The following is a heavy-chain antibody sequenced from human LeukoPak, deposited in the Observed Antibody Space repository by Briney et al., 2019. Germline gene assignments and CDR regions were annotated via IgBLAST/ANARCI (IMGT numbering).Heavy chain of an antibody. Sequence: GGSLRLSCAASGFTFSDYYMSWIRQAPGKGLEWVSYLSSSSSYTNYADSVKGRFTISRDNAKNSLYLQMNSLRAEDTAVYYCARVRTHYGANDYWGQGTLVTVSS. D-gene: IGHD4-17*01. V-gene: IGHV3-11*05. CDR1: GFTFSDYY. J-gene: IGHJ4*02. CDR3: ARVRTHYGANDY. CDR2: LSSSSSYT.